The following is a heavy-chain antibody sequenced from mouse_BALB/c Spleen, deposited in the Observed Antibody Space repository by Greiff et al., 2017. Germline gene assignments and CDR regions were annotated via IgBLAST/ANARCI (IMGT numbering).Heavy chain of an antibody. V-gene: IGHV5-17*02. CDR2: ISSGSSTI. D-gene: IGHD1-1*01. CDR1: GFTFSSFG. J-gene: IGHJ4*01. Sequence: DVHLVESGGGLVQPGGSRKLSCAASGFTFSSFGMHWVRQAPEKGLEWVAYISSGSSTIYYADTVKGRFTISRDNPKNTLFLQMTSLRSEDTAMYYCARSPNYGSSYGAMDYWGQGTSVTVSS. CDR3: ARSPNYGSSYGAMDY.